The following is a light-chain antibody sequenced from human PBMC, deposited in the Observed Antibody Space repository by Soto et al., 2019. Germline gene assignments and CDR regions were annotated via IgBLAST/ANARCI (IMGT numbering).Light chain of an antibody. Sequence: EIVMTQSPATLSVSPGERATLSCRASQSVSSNLAWYQHKPGQAPRLLIYGASTRATGIPARFSGSGSGTEFTLTISSLQSEDLAVYYCQQFHIWPTWTFGQGTKVEI. CDR3: QQFHIWPTWT. CDR1: QSVSSN. V-gene: IGKV3-15*01. CDR2: GAS. J-gene: IGKJ1*01.